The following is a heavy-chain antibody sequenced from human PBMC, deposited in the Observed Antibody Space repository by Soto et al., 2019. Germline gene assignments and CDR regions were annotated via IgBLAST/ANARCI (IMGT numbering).Heavy chain of an antibody. D-gene: IGHD6-13*01. CDR1: GGSFSGYY. Sequence: SETLSLTCAVYGGSFSGYYWNWLRQPPGEGLEWIGKIDQSGSTNYNPSLKSRVTMSVDTSRSQFSLKLSSVTAADTAVYYCARQTGAGGPYYYGMDVWGQGTTVTVLL. CDR2: IDQSGST. CDR3: ARQTGAGGPYYYGMDV. J-gene: IGHJ6*02. V-gene: IGHV4-34*01.